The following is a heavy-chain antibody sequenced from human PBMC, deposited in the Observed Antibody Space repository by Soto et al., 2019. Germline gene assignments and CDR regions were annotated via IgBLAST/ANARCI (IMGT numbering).Heavy chain of an antibody. Sequence: ASVKVSSKASGGSFSNFGISWVRQAPGQGLEWMGGIVPVFGRPNYAQRFRGRLTITADESTSTGYMELISLRSDDTAVYYCAREGSGYNFWGQGTQVTVSS. V-gene: IGHV1-69*13. CDR3: AREGSGYNF. CDR2: IVPVFGRP. J-gene: IGHJ4*02. CDR1: GGSFSNFG. D-gene: IGHD5-12*01.